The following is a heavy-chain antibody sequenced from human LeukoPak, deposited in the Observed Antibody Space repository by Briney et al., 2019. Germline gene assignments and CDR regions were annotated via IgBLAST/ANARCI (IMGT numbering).Heavy chain of an antibody. V-gene: IGHV4-61*02. J-gene: IGHJ5*02. D-gene: IGHD4-23*01. CDR3: AGIFGGPVSRRFDP. CDR1: GGSISSGSYY. CDR2: IYTSGST. Sequence: PSETLSLTCTVSGGSISSGSYYWSWIRQPAGKGLEWIGRIYTSGSTNYNPSLKSRVTISVDTSKNQFSLKLSSVTAADTAVYYCAGIFGGPVSRRFDPWGQGTLVTVSP.